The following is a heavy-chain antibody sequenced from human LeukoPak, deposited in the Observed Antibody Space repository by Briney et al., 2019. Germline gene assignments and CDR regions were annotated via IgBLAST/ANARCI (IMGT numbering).Heavy chain of an antibody. CDR2: ISYDGSDK. CDR1: GFTFRNSD. CDR3: AKDISGGDCPDY. V-gene: IGHV3-30*18. Sequence: PGGSLRLSCAASGFTFRNSDMHWVRQAPGKGLEWVAVISYDGSDKYYADSVKGRFTISRDNSKNTVYLQMNSLRAEDTAVYYCAKDISGGDCPDYWGQGTPVTVSS. J-gene: IGHJ4*02. D-gene: IGHD2-21*02.